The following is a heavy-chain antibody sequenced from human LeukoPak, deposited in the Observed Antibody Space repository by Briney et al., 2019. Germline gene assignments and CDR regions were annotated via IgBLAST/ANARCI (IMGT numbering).Heavy chain of an antibody. J-gene: IGHJ4*02. CDR1: GYPFTGYY. CDR3: ARHTKNWNDSY. V-gene: IGHV1-2*02. D-gene: IGHD1-1*01. CDR2: INPNSGGT. Sequence: ASVKVSCKASGYPFTGYYMHWVRQAPGQGLEWMAWINPNSGGTNYAQKFQGRVTVTRDTSISTAYMELSRLRSDDTAVYYCARHTKNWNDSYWGQGTLVTVSS.